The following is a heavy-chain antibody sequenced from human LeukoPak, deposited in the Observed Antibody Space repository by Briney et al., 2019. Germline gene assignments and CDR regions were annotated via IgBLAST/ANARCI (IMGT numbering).Heavy chain of an antibody. D-gene: IGHD1-26*01. J-gene: IGHJ5*02. CDR2: IYYSGST. Sequence: PSETLSLTCTVSGGSISSYYWSWIRQPPGKGLEWIGYIYYSGSTNYNPSLKSRVTISVDTSKNQFSLKLSSVTAADTAVYYCARALPGYSQWELGPWGQGTLVTVSS. CDR1: GGSISSYY. V-gene: IGHV4-59*01. CDR3: ARALPGYSQWELGP.